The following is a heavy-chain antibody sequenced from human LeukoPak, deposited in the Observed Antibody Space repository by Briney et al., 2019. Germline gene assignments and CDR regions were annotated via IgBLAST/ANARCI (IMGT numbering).Heavy chain of an antibody. D-gene: IGHD2/OR15-2a*01. CDR2: IYNSGST. Sequence: PSETLSLTCTVSGXSISSGDYYWSWIRQPPGKGLEWIGYIYNSGSTYYNPPLKSRVTMSVDTPKNQFSLKLSSVTAADTAVYYCARRRSETLFWHFDLWGRGTLVTVSS. CDR1: GXSISSGDYY. V-gene: IGHV4-30-4*01. CDR3: ARRRSETLFWHFDL. J-gene: IGHJ2*01.